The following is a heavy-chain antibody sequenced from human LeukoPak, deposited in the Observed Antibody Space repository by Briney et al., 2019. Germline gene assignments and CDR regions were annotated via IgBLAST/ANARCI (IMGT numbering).Heavy chain of an antibody. D-gene: IGHD3-10*01. CDR3: AREMGRGKGAVDY. J-gene: IGHJ4*02. CDR1: GFTFSSYG. Sequence: GGSLRLSCAASGFTFSSYGMHWVRQAPGKGLEWVAFIRYDGSNKYYADSVKGRFTISRDNSKNTLYLQMNSLRSEDTAVYYCAREMGRGKGAVDYWGQGTLVTVSS. CDR2: IRYDGSNK. V-gene: IGHV3-30*02.